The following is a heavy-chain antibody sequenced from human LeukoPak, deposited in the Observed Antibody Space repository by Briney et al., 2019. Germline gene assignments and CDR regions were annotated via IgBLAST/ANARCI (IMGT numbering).Heavy chain of an antibody. Sequence: PSETLSLTCTVSGDSISAYFWTWSRQPAGKRLEWVGRISTLGSTNYNPSLKSRISMSVDASKNQFSLRLSSVTAADTAIYYCARSKCSSGWDSDFWGQGTLVTVSS. D-gene: IGHD6-19*01. CDR2: ISTLGST. J-gene: IGHJ4*02. CDR1: GDSISAYF. CDR3: ARSKCSSGWDSDF. V-gene: IGHV4-4*07.